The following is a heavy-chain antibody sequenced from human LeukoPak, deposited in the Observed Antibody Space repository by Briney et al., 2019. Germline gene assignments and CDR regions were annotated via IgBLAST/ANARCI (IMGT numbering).Heavy chain of an antibody. J-gene: IGHJ3*02. V-gene: IGHV4-39*02. CDR2: TYYSGST. CDR3: AIEYSSSSDAFDI. CDR1: GGSISSSSYY. Sequence: SETLSLTCTVSGGSISSSSYYWGWIRQPPGKGLEWIGSTYYSGSTYYNPSLKSRVTISVDTSKNQFSLKLSSVTAADTAVYYCAIEYSSSSDAFDIWGQGTMVTVSS. D-gene: IGHD6-6*01.